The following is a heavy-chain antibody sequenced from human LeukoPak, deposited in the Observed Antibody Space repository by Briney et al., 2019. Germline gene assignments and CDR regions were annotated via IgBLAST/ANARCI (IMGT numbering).Heavy chain of an antibody. CDR3: ARLDYGDYNYYFDY. CDR2: IKQDGSEK. D-gene: IGHD4-17*01. J-gene: IGHJ4*02. Sequence: GGSLRLSCAASGFTFSVYWMTWVRQAPGKGLEWVANIKQDGSEKYYVDSVKGRFTISRDNAKNSLYLQMNSLRAEDTAVYYCARLDYGDYNYYFDYWGQGTLVTVSS. V-gene: IGHV3-7*04. CDR1: GFTFSVYW.